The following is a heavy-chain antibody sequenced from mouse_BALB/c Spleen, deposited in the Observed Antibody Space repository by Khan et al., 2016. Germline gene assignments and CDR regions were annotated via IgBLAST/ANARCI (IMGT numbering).Heavy chain of an antibody. CDR3: TRGKSLGYDGGIYAMDY. J-gene: IGHJ4*01. Sequence: EVKLEESGGGLVQPGGSMKLSCVASEFTFSNYWMNWVRQSPEKGLEWLAEIRLKSNNYATHYAESVKGRFTISRDDSKSSVYLQMTNLRAEDTGIYYCTRGKSLGYDGGIYAMDYWGQGTSVTVSS. D-gene: IGHD2-2*01. CDR1: EFTFSNYW. CDR2: IRLKSNNYAT. V-gene: IGHV6-6*02.